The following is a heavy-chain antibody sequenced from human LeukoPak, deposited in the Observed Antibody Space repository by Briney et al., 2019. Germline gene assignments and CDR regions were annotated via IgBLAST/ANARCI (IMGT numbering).Heavy chain of an antibody. D-gene: IGHD3-3*01. Sequence: SQTLSLTCTVSGVSISSGSYDWGWLRQPAGKGLEWIGRIYTSGSTNYNPSVKSRVTISVDTSKNQFSLKLSSVTAADTAVYYCARVGYDFWSGLEYGMDVWGQGTTVTVSS. CDR1: GVSISSGSYD. CDR2: IYTSGST. V-gene: IGHV4-61*02. J-gene: IGHJ6*02. CDR3: ARVGYDFWSGLEYGMDV.